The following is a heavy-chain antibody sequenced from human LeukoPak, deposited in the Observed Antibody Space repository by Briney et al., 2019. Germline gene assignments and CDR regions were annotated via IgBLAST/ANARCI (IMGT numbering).Heavy chain of an antibody. CDR2: ISSSSSYI. Sequence: GGSLRLSCAASGFTFSSYSMTWVRQAPGKGLEWVSSISSSSSYIYYADSVKGRFAISRDNAKNSLYLQMNSLRAEDTAVYYCARGDEYSSSSGDYWGQGTLVTVSS. J-gene: IGHJ4*02. CDR1: GFTFSSYS. CDR3: ARGDEYSSSSGDY. D-gene: IGHD6-6*01. V-gene: IGHV3-21*01.